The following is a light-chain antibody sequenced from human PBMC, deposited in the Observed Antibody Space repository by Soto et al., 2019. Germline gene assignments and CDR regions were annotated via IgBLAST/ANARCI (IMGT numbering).Light chain of an antibody. CDR1: QDISSS. CDR2: AAS. Sequence: IQLTQSPSSLSASVGDRVTITCRASQDISSSLAWYQQKPGNAPKLLIYAASTLQSGVTSRFSGGGSGTDFTLTISSLQPEDFATYYCQLQGTFGQGTKLEIK. V-gene: IGKV1-9*01. J-gene: IGKJ2*01. CDR3: QLQGT.